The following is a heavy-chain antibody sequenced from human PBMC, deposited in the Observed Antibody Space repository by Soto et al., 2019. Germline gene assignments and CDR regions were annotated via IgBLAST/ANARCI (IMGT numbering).Heavy chain of an antibody. J-gene: IGHJ4*02. Sequence: SETLSLTCTVSGVSISSSSYYWGWIRQPPGKGLEWIGSIYYSGSTYYNPSLKSRVTISVDTSKNQFSLKLSSVTAADTAVYYCATRIRGYYDSSGYEIFDYWGQGTLVTVSS. CDR2: IYYSGST. CDR1: GVSISSSSYY. D-gene: IGHD3-22*01. CDR3: ATRIRGYYDSSGYEIFDY. V-gene: IGHV4-39*01.